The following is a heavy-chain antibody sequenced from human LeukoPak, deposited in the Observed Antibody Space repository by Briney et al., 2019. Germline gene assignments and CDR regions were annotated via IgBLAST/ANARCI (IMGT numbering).Heavy chain of an antibody. CDR2: ISGSGGST. J-gene: IGHJ4*02. Sequence: GESLKISCAASGFTFSSYAMSWVRQAPGKGLEWVSAISGSGGSTYYADSVKGRFTISRDNSKNTLYLQMNSLRADDTAVYYCAKDKVGATPYYFDYWGQGTLVTVSS. CDR3: AKDKVGATPYYFDY. D-gene: IGHD1-26*01. CDR1: GFTFSSYA. V-gene: IGHV3-23*01.